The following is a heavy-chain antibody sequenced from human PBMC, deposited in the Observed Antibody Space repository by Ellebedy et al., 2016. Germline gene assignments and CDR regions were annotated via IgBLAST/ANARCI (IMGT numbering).Heavy chain of an antibody. J-gene: IGHJ6*02. V-gene: IGHV1-18*01. CDR3: ARDTVTHYYYGMDV. Sequence: ASVKVSCXASGYTFTSYGISWVRQAPGQGLEWMGWISAYNGNTNYAQKLQGRVTMTTDTSTSTAYMELRSLRSDDTAVYYCARDTVTHYYYGMDVWGQGTTVTVSS. CDR2: ISAYNGNT. D-gene: IGHD4-17*01. CDR1: GYTFTSYG.